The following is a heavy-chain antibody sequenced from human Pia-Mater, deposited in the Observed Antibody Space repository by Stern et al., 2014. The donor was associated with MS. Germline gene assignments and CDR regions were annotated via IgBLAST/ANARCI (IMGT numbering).Heavy chain of an antibody. Sequence: EVQLVESGGGLVQPGGSLRLSCAASGFTFNSYAMSWVRQAPGKGLEWVSAISGSGGGTYYADSVKGRFTISRDNSKNTLYLQMNSLRAEDTAVYYCAKDRDFWSGYPNYFDYWGHGTLVTVSS. D-gene: IGHD3-3*01. J-gene: IGHJ4*01. V-gene: IGHV3-23*04. CDR3: AKDRDFWSGYPNYFDY. CDR1: GFTFNSYA. CDR2: ISGSGGGT.